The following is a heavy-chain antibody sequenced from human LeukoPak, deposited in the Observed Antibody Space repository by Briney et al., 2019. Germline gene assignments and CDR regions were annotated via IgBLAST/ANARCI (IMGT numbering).Heavy chain of an antibody. CDR3: TTTSDYGDHKR. Sequence: GGALRLSCAASGFTFSNAWMSWVRQAPGKGLEWVGRIKSKTDGGTTDYAAPVKGRFTISRDDSKNTLYLQMNSLKTEDTAVYYCTTTSDYGDHKRWGQGTLVTVSS. J-gene: IGHJ4*02. CDR1: GFTFSNAW. D-gene: IGHD4-17*01. V-gene: IGHV3-15*01. CDR2: IKSKTDGGTT.